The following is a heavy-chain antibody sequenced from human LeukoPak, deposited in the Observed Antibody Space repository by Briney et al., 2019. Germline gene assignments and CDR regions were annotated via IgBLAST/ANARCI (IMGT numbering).Heavy chain of an antibody. CDR3: VKDHFYYYGSGSGYFEY. D-gene: IGHD3-10*01. CDR2: ISWDGGST. J-gene: IGHJ4*02. CDR1: GFTFDDYA. Sequence: GGSLRLSCAASGFTFDDYAMHWVRQAPGKGLEWVSLISWDGGSTYYADSVKGRFTISRDNSKNTLFLQMNSLRPEDTAVYYCVKDHFYYYGSGSGYFEYWGQGTLVTVSS. V-gene: IGHV3-43D*03.